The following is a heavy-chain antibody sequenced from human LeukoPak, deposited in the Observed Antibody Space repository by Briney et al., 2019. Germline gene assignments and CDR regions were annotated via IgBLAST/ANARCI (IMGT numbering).Heavy chain of an antibody. CDR3: ARAVYGSGSYYYGMDV. CDR2: IYYSGST. V-gene: IGHV4-30-4*01. J-gene: IGHJ6*02. CDR1: GGSISSGDYY. Sequence: PSQTLSLTCTVSGGSISSGDYYWSWIRQPPGKGLEWIGYIYYSGSTYYNPSLKSRVTISVDTSKNQFSLKLSSVTAADTAVYYCARAVYGSGSYYYGMDVWGQGTTVTVSS. D-gene: IGHD3-10*01.